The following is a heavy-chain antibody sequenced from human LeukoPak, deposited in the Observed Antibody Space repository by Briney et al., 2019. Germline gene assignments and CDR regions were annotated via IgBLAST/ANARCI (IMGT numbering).Heavy chain of an antibody. CDR2: TFYSVST. D-gene: IGHD1-26*01. CDR1: GGSISNSY. J-gene: IGHJ6*02. V-gene: IGHV4-59*08. Sequence: SQTLSLTCTVSGGSISNSYWSWVRQPPGKGLEWIGYTFYSVSTNYNPPLKSRVTMSVDTSTDQFSLRLISVTAADTAVYYCARTVSGDYYGMDVWGQGTTVTVSS. CDR3: ARTVSGDYYGMDV.